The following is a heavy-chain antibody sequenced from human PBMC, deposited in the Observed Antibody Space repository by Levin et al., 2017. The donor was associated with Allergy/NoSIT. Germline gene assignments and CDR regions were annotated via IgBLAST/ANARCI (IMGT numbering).Heavy chain of an antibody. Sequence: SQTLSLPCAISGDSVSSTSAAWHWIRQSPSRGLEWLGRTYYRSKWYTDYAVSVKSRITINPDTSKNQFSLQLISVTPEDTAVYYCTRNLAFDVWGQGTMVTVSS. CDR1: GDSVSSTSAA. CDR3: TRNLAFDV. D-gene: IGHD1-14*01. CDR2: TYYRSKWYT. V-gene: IGHV6-1*01. J-gene: IGHJ3*01.